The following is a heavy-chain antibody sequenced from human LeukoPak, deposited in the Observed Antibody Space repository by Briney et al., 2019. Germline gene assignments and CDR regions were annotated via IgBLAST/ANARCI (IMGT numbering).Heavy chain of an antibody. V-gene: IGHV1-24*01. CDR1: GYTLTELS. Sequence: ASVKVSCKVSGYTLTELSMHWGRQAPGKGLEWMEGFDPEDGETIYAQKFQGRVTMTEDTSTDTAYMELSSLRSEDTAVYYCATDYRSGSYFWFDPWGQGTLVTVSS. CDR3: ATDYRSGSYFWFDP. CDR2: FDPEDGET. J-gene: IGHJ5*02. D-gene: IGHD3-10*01.